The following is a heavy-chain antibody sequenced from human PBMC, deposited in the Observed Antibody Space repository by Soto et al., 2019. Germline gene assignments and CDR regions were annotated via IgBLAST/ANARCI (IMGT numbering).Heavy chain of an antibody. CDR3: ARDIRSPAVAGIFDY. CDR1: GFTFSSYG. J-gene: IGHJ4*02. V-gene: IGHV3-33*01. D-gene: IGHD6-19*01. CDR2: IWYDGSNK. Sequence: QVQLMESGGGVVQPGRSLRLSCAASGFTFSSYGMHWVRQAPGKGLEWVAVIWYDGSNKYYADSVKGRFTISRDNSKNTLYLQMNSLRAEDTAVYYCARDIRSPAVAGIFDYWGQGTLVTVSS.